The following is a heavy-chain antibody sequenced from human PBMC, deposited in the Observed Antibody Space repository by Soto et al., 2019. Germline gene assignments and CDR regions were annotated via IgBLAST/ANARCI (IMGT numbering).Heavy chain of an antibody. CDR2: IQYSGRT. V-gene: IGHV4-59*01. CDR3: GRTIGGYDFLAYLDS. D-gene: IGHD5-12*01. CDR1: GDSITNDF. Sequence: SETLSLTCSVSGDSITNDFWSWTRQPPGKGLEWIAFIQYSGRTNSNPSLRGRVTISVDVSKNQISLNLNSVTAADTAVYYCGRTIGGYDFLAYLDSWGQGTLVTVSS. J-gene: IGHJ5*01.